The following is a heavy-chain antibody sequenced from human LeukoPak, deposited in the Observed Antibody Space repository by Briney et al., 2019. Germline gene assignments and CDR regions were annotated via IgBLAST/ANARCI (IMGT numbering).Heavy chain of an antibody. D-gene: IGHD5-18*01. CDR2: INHSGST. J-gene: IGHJ4*02. CDR1: GGSFSGYY. Sequence: SETLSLTCAVYGGSFSGYYWSWIRQPPGKGLEWIGEINHSGSTNYNPSLKSRVTISVDTSKNQFSLKLSSVTAADTAVYYYARGGGYSYGPPFDYWGQGTLVTVSS. CDR3: ARGGGYSYGPPFDY. V-gene: IGHV4-34*01.